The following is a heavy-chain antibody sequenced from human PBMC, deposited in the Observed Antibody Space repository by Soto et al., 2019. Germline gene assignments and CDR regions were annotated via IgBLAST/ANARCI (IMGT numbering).Heavy chain of an antibody. D-gene: IGHD2-21*02. CDR2: IYYSGST. CDR3: ARICGGDCYAAGGLDFDY. CDR1: GGSISSGGYY. J-gene: IGHJ4*02. V-gene: IGHV4-31*03. Sequence: PSETLSLTCTVSGGSISSGGYYWSWIRQHPGKGLEWIGYIYYSGSTYYNPSLKSRVTISVDTSKNQFSLKLSSVTAADTAVYYCARICGGDCYAAGGLDFDYWGQGTLVTVS.